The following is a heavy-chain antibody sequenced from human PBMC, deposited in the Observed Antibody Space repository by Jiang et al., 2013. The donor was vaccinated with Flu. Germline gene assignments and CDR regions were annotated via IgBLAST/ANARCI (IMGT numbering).Heavy chain of an antibody. Sequence: YGPGLVKPSETLSLSCTVSGGSISGYYWNWLRQSPGKGLEWIGYISSSGNTDYSPSLKSRLTISVDTSKNQFSLNLTSVTAADTAIYYCARAGHFQGSSYYYGLDVWGQGTTVTVSS. D-gene: IGHD3-3*02. CDR3: ARAGHFQGSSYYYGLDV. CDR1: GGSISGYY. V-gene: IGHV4-59*01. J-gene: IGHJ6*02. CDR2: ISSSGNT.